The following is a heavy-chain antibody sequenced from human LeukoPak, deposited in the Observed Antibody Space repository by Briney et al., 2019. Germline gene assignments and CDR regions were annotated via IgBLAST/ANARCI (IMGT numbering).Heavy chain of an antibody. Sequence: GGSLRLSCAASGFTFSSYWMSWVRQAPGKGLEWVANIKEDGSAKYYVDSVKGRFTISRDNAKNSLYLQMNNLSAEDTAVYYCVRDSPGYGAYDFDWGQGTLVTISS. CDR1: GFTFSSYW. CDR2: IKEDGSAK. V-gene: IGHV3-7*01. CDR3: VRDSPGYGAYDFD. D-gene: IGHD5-12*01. J-gene: IGHJ4*02.